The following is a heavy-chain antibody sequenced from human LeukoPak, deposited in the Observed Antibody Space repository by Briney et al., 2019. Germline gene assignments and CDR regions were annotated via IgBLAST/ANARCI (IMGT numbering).Heavy chain of an antibody. CDR1: GFTFSSYW. V-gene: IGHV3-7*03. CDR3: AKIAAAGTNWFDP. J-gene: IGHJ5*02. CDR2: IKQDGSEK. Sequence: AGGSLRLSCAASGFTFSSYWMSWVRQAPGKGLEWVANIKQDGSEKYYVDSVKGRFTISRDNAKNSLYLQMNGLRAEDTAMYYCAKIAAAGTNWFDPWGQGTLVTVSS. D-gene: IGHD6-13*01.